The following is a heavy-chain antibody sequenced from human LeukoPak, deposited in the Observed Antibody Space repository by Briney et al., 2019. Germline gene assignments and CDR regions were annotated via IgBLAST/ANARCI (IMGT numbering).Heavy chain of an antibody. CDR3: ARLKWLRLIDY. CDR1: GYTFTSFG. D-gene: IGHD5-12*01. Sequence: ASVRVFCKASGYTFTSFGISWVRQAPGQGLEWMGWIRADYGSTNYVQKFQGRVTMTTDTSTNTAYMELTSLRSDDTAVYYCARLKWLRLIDYWGQGTLVAVSS. V-gene: IGHV1-18*01. J-gene: IGHJ4*02. CDR2: IRADYGST.